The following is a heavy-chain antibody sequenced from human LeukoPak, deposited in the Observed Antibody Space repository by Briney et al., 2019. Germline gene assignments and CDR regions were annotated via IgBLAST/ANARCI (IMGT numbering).Heavy chain of an antibody. Sequence: GGSLRLSCAVSGLTFSNYWMRSVRQAPGKGLVWVSCIYNDGSSTSYADSVKGRFTISRDNAKSTLYLQMNSLRAEDTAVYYCAREKQSGGTPFDYWGQGSLVTVSS. D-gene: IGHD1-26*01. CDR2: IYNDGSST. V-gene: IGHV3-74*01. J-gene: IGHJ4*02. CDR1: GLTFSNYW. CDR3: AREKQSGGTPFDY.